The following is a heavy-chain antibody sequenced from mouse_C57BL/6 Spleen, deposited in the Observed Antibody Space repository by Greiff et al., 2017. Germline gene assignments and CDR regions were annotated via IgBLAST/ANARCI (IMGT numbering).Heavy chain of an antibody. J-gene: IGHJ2*01. CDR2: IYPRDGST. CDR1: GYTFTDHP. D-gene: IGHD2-1*01. CDR3: AITGGNYLYFDY. V-gene: IGHV1-78*01. Sequence: QVQLQQSDAELVKPGASVKISCKVSGYTFTDHPIHWMKQRPEQGLEWIGYIYPRDGSTKYNEKFKGKATLTAAKSSSTAYMQLNSLTSEDSAVYFCAITGGNYLYFDYWGQGTTLTVSS.